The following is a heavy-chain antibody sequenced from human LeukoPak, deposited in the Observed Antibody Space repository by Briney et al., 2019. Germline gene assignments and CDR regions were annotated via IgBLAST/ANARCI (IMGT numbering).Heavy chain of an antibody. J-gene: IGHJ4*02. D-gene: IGHD3-3*01. CDR1: GFTFSSYS. CDR2: ISNSSSYI. CDR3: ASVGDRYYDFWSGYLGDIDY. V-gene: IGHV3-21*01. Sequence: GGSLRLSCAASGFTFSSYSMNWVCQAPGKGLEWVSSISNSSSYIYYADSVKGRFTISRDNAKNSLYLQMNSLRAEDTAVYYCASVGDRYYDFWSGYLGDIDYWGQGTLVTVSS.